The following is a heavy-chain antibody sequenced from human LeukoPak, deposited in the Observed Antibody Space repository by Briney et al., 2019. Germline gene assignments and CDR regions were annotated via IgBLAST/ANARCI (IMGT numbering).Heavy chain of an antibody. V-gene: IGHV4-39*07. CDR2: IYDSGST. Sequence: PSETLSLTCTVSGGSIRSSYYYWGWIRQPPGTGLEWIGSIYDSGSTYYNPSLKSRVTISVDTSKNQFSLKLNSVTAADTAVYYCARVTWDSFEIWGQGTMVTVSS. CDR3: ARVTWDSFEI. CDR1: GGSIRSSYYY. J-gene: IGHJ3*02.